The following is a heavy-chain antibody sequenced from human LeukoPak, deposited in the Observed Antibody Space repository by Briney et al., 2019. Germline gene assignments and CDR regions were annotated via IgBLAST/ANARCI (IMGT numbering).Heavy chain of an antibody. CDR3: ARVRGLSNGGTNWFDP. V-gene: IGHV1-2*02. J-gene: IGHJ5*02. CDR1: GYTFTGYY. CDR2: INPNSGGT. Sequence: GASVKVSCKASGYTFTGYYMHWVRQAPGQGLEWMGWINPNSGGTNYAQKFQGRVTMTRDTSISTAYMEPSRLRSDDTAVYYCARVRGLSNGGTNWFDPWGQGTLVTVSS. D-gene: IGHD4-11*01.